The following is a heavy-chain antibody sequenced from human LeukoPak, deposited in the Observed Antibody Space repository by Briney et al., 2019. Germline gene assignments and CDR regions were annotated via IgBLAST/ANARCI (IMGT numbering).Heavy chain of an antibody. J-gene: IGHJ1*01. CDR1: GFTFNTYA. D-gene: IGHD3-9*01. Sequence: GGSLRLSCEASGFTFNTYAMNWVRQAPGKGLEWVSGVSPSGGITYYTDSVKGRFTISRDNSKNTQSLQMNSLRAEDTAVYYCAKDDDWGRYKHWGQGTLVTVSS. V-gene: IGHV3-23*01. CDR3: AKDDDWGRYKH. CDR2: VSPSGGIT.